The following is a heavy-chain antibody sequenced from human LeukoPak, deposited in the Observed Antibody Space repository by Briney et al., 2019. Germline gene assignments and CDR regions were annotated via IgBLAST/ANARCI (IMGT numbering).Heavy chain of an antibody. J-gene: IGHJ4*02. D-gene: IGHD2-15*01. CDR1: GLTFSNAW. CDR3: TALGAASEY. V-gene: IGHV3-15*01. CDR2: IKSKTDGGTT. Sequence: GGSLRLSCVGPGLTFSNAWMSWIRQAPGKGLQWVGHIKSKTDGGTTEYAAPVKGRFTISRDDSKNTLYLQLNSLKNEDTALYYCTALGAASEYWGQGTLVTVSS.